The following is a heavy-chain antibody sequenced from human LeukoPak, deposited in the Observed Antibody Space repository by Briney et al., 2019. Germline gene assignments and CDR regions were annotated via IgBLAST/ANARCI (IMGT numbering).Heavy chain of an antibody. CDR2: ISGSGGST. J-gene: IGHJ4*02. D-gene: IGHD3-9*01. CDR3: AKASMTGYYHFDY. CDR1: GFTFSSYA. V-gene: IGHV3-23*01. Sequence: QPGGSLRLSCAASGFTFSSYAMSWVRQAPGKGLEWVSAISGSGGSTYYADSVKGRFTVSRDNSKNTLYLQMNSPRAEDTAVYYCAKASMTGYYHFDYWGQGTLVTVSS.